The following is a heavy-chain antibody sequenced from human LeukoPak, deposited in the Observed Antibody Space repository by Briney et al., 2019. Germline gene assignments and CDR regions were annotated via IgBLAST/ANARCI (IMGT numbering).Heavy chain of an antibody. CDR3: ARDRLGCSSTSCVYYMDV. CDR1: GFTFSSYW. D-gene: IGHD2-2*01. CDR2: INTDGSST. Sequence: GGSLRLSCAASGFTFSSYWMHWVRQAPGKGLVWVSRINTDGSSTSYADSVKGRFTISRGNAKNTLYLQMNSLRAEDTAVYYCARDRLGCSSTSCVYYMDVWGKGTTVTVSS. V-gene: IGHV3-74*01. J-gene: IGHJ6*03.